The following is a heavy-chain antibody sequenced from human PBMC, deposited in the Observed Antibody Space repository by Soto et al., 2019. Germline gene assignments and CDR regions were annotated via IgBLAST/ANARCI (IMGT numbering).Heavy chain of an antibody. V-gene: IGHV1-46*01. CDR2: INPSGGST. CDR3: ARDNEGIGSGSPFYSYYYGMDV. D-gene: IGHD3-10*01. CDR1: GYTVTNYY. J-gene: IGHJ6*02. Sequence: QVQLVHSGAEVKKPGASVKVSCKASGYTVTNYYMHWVRQAPGQGLEWMGIINPSGGSTSYAQKFRGRVTMTSDTYTNTVYIELSRLRFEDTAVYYCARDNEGIGSGSPFYSYYYGMDVWGQGTTVTVSS.